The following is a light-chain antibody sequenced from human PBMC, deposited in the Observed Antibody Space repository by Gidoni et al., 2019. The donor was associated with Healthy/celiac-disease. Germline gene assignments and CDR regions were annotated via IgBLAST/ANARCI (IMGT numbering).Light chain of an antibody. CDR2: AAS. CDR3: QKYNSAPF. Sequence: DIQMTQSPSSLSASVGDRVTITCRASQGISNYLAWYQQKPGKVPKLLIYAASTLQSGVPSRFSGSGSGTDFTLTISSLQPEDVATYYCQKYNSAPFFXQXTRLXIK. CDR1: QGISNY. V-gene: IGKV1-27*01. J-gene: IGKJ5*01.